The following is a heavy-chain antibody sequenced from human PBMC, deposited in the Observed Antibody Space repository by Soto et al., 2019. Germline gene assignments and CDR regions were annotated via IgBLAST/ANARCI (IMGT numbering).Heavy chain of an antibody. Sequence: GGSLRLSCAASGFTFSSYSMNWVRQAPGKGLEWVSSISSSSSYIYYADSVKGRFTISRDNAKNSLYLQMNSLRAEDTAVYYCARTLPAAYKWYDYWGQGTLVTVSS. CDR2: ISSSSSYI. J-gene: IGHJ4*02. CDR3: ARTLPAAYKWYDY. CDR1: GFTFSSYS. D-gene: IGHD2-2*01. V-gene: IGHV3-21*01.